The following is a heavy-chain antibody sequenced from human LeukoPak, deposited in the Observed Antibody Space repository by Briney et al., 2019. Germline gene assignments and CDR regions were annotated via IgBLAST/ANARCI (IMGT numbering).Heavy chain of an antibody. CDR2: IYSGGTT. CDR1: GFTASSNY. D-gene: IGHD3-10*01. V-gene: IGHV3-53*01. Sequence: PGGSLRLSCAASGFTASSNYMSWVRQAPGKGLEWVSVIYSGGTTYYADSVKGRLTISRDNSKNTLYLQMNSLRAEDTAEYYCAKGLYHYFGSGSYTLDYWGQGTLVTVSS. CDR3: AKGLYHYFGSGSYTLDY. J-gene: IGHJ4*02.